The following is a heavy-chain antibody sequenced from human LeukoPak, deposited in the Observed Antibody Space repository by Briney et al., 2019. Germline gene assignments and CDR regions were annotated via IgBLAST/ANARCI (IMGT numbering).Heavy chain of an antibody. CDR1: GFTFSNYW. V-gene: IGHV3-30*03. CDR2: ISYDGSNK. CDR3: AAASTIQLWLLFDY. Sequence: GGSLRLSCAASGFTFSNYWMHWVRQAPGKGLEWVAVISYDGSNKYYADSVKGRFTISRDNSKNTLYLQMNSLRAEDTAVYYCAAASTIQLWLLFDYWGQGTLVTVSS. D-gene: IGHD5-18*01. J-gene: IGHJ4*02.